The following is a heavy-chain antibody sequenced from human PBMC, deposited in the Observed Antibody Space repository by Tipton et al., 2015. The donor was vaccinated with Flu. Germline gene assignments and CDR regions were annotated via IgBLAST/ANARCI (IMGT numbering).Heavy chain of an antibody. CDR2: VYTSGST. CDR1: GGSIGSGSYY. D-gene: IGHD5-24*01. J-gene: IGHJ4*02. V-gene: IGHV4-61*02. Sequence: TLSLTCTVSGGSIGSGSYYWSWIRQPAGKGLEWIGRVYTSGSTNYNPSLKSRVTMSVDTSKNQFSLKLSSVTAADTAVYFCAREVRRDGYNYCDYWGQGTLVTVSS. CDR3: AREVRRDGYNYCDY.